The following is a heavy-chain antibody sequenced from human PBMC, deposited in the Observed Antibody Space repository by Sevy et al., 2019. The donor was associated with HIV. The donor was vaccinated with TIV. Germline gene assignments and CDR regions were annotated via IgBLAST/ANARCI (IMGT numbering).Heavy chain of an antibody. Sequence: GGSLRLSCAASGFTFSSYAMHWVRQAPGKGLEWVAVISYDGSNKYYADSVKGRLTISRDNSKNTLYLEMNSLRAEDTAVYYCARDRYYYDSSGYYSGAFDIWGQGTMVTVSS. CDR2: ISYDGSNK. CDR1: GFTFSSYA. CDR3: ARDRYYYDSSGYYSGAFDI. D-gene: IGHD3-22*01. V-gene: IGHV3-30-3*01. J-gene: IGHJ3*02.